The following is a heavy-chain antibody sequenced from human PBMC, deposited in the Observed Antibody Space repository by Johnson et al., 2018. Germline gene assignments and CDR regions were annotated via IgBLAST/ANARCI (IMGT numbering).Heavy chain of an antibody. D-gene: IGHD3-10*01. CDR2: ISWKRGSI. V-gene: IGHV3-9*01. CDR1: GFSFDDYA. J-gene: IGHJ6*02. Sequence: VQLVQSGGGLVQPGRSLRLSCAASGFSFDDYAMHWVRQAPGKGLEWVSGISWKRGSIGYADSVKGRFTISRDNSKNTLYLQMNSLRAEDTAVYYWVRPVGSGSYFYYGMDVWGQGTTVTVSS. CDR3: VRPVGSGSYFYYGMDV.